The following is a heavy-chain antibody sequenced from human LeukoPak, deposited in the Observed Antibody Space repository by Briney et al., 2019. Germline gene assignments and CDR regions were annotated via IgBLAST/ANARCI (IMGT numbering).Heavy chain of an antibody. CDR2: IKQDGSEK. D-gene: IGHD3-10*01. Sequence: GGSLRLSCAASGFTFSSYWMSWVRQAPGKGLEWVANIKQDGSEKYYVDSLKGRFTVSRDNAKNSLYLQMNSLRAEDTVVYYCARGLKLLWFGESLNWFAPWGQGTLVTVSS. V-gene: IGHV3-7*04. CDR1: GFTFSSYW. J-gene: IGHJ5*02. CDR3: ARGLKLLWFGESLNWFAP.